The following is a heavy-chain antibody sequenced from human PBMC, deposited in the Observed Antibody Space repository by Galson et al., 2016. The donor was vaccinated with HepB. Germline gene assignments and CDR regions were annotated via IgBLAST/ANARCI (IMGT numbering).Heavy chain of an antibody. D-gene: IGHD2-21*01. CDR2: IYVNGTT. CDR3: ARDASIDTYSFYYMDV. CDR1: GDSISSGLYY. Sequence: TLSLTCTVSGDSISSGLYYWSWIRQPAGKGLEWIGRIYVNGTTNSNPSFKSRVTISVDTSKNQFSLRLSSVTAADTAVYYCARDASIDTYSFYYMDVWGQGTTVIVSS. J-gene: IGHJ6*03. V-gene: IGHV4-61*02.